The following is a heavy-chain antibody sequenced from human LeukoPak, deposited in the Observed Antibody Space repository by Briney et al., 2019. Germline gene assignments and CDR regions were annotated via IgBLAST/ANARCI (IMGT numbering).Heavy chain of an antibody. CDR2: INPSGGST. Sequence: GASVKVSCKASGYTFTSYYMHWVRQAPGQGLEWMGIINPSGGSTSYAQKFQGRVTMTRDMSTSTVYMELSSLRSEDTAVYYCARQGPAAMFYYYYYMDVWGKGTTVTVSS. J-gene: IGHJ6*03. D-gene: IGHD2-2*01. CDR3: ARQGPAAMFYYYYYMDV. V-gene: IGHV1-46*01. CDR1: GYTFTSYY.